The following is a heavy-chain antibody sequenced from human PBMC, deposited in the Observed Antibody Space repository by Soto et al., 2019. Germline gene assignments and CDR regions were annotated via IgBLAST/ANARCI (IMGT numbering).Heavy chain of an antibody. CDR3: ARIVEIYGADGYYFDY. Sequence: QVQLVQSGAEVKKPGSSVKVSCKASGGTFSSYAISWVRQAPGQGLEWMGGIIPIFGTANYAQKFQGRVTITADESTSTAYRELSSLRSEDTAVYYCARIVEIYGADGYYFDYWGQGTLVTVSS. CDR1: GGTFSSYA. CDR2: IIPIFGTA. J-gene: IGHJ4*02. V-gene: IGHV1-69*01. D-gene: IGHD4-17*01.